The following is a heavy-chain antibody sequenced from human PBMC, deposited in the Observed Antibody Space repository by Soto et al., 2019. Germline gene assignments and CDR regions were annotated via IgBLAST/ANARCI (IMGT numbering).Heavy chain of an antibody. Sequence: EVQLVESGGGLIQPGGSLRLSCAASGFTVSSNYMSWVRQAPGKGLEWVSVIYSGGSTYYADSVKGRFTISRDNSKNTLYLQMNSVRGEDTAVYYCARNYDSNAGGAFDIWGQGTMVTVSS. CDR1: GFTVSSNY. CDR2: IYSGGST. J-gene: IGHJ3*02. D-gene: IGHD3-22*01. CDR3: ARNYDSNAGGAFDI. V-gene: IGHV3-53*01.